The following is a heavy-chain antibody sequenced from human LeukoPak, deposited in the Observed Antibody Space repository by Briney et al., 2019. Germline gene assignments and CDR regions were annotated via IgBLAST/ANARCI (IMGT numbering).Heavy chain of an antibody. CDR3: ARGYSYGYVDY. CDR1: GFTFSDYY. Sequence: GGSLRLSCAASGFTFSDYYMSWIRQAPGKGLEWVSYISSSGSTIYYADSVKGRFTISRDNARNSLYLQMNSLRAEDAAVYYCARGYSYGYVDYWGQGTLVTVSS. V-gene: IGHV3-11*01. J-gene: IGHJ4*02. D-gene: IGHD5-18*01. CDR2: ISSSGSTI.